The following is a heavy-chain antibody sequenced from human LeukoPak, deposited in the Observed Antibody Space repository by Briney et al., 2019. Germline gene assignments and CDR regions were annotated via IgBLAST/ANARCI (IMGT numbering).Heavy chain of an antibody. CDR1: GFRFSSYW. CDR2: INLDGSEK. V-gene: IGHV3-7*01. J-gene: IGHJ3*02. D-gene: IGHD3-3*02. CDR3: ARDSERSSSFAFDI. Sequence: PGGSLRLSCAASGFRFSSYWMSWVRQAPGKGLEWVANINLDGSEKSYVDSVEGRFTISRDNAKNSLYLQMNSLRGEDTAVYYCARDSERSSSFAFDIWDQGTMVTASS.